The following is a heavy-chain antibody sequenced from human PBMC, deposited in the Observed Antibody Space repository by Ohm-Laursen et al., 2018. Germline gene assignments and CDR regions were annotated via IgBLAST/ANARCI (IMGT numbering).Heavy chain of an antibody. J-gene: IGHJ5*02. Sequence: KFQGRVTMTRNASISTAYMELSSLRSEDTAVYYCARGLKRGYSYGYNWFDPWGQGTLVTVSS. D-gene: IGHD5-18*01. V-gene: IGHV1-8*01. CDR3: ARGLKRGYSYGYNWFDP.